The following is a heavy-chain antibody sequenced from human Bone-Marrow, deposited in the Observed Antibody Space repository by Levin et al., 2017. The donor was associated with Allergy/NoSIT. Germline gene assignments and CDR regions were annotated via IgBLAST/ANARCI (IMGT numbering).Heavy chain of an antibody. CDR3: ARWNLGQQWLVRYYYYYMDG. D-gene: IGHD6-19*01. CDR1: GYTFTSYA. V-gene: IGHV7-4-1*02. J-gene: IGHJ6*03. CDR2: INTNTGNP. Sequence: ASVKVSCKASGYTFTSYAMNWVRQAPGQGLEWMGWINTNTGNPTYAQGFTGRFVFSLDTSVSTAYLQISSLKAEDTAVYYCARWNLGQQWLVRYYYYYMDGWGKGTTVTVSS.